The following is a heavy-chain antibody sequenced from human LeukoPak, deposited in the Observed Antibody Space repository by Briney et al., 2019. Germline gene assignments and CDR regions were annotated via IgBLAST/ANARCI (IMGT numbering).Heavy chain of an antibody. J-gene: IGHJ4*02. Sequence: ASVKVSCKASGYTFTSYGISWVRQAPGQGLEWMGWISAYNGNTNYAQKLQGRVTMATDTSTSTAYMELRSLRSDDTAVYYCARDWLKVNGYYTDAFGGYWGQGTLVTVSS. CDR3: ARDWLKVNGYYTDAFGGY. D-gene: IGHD3-3*01. CDR2: ISAYNGNT. CDR1: GYTFTSYG. V-gene: IGHV1-18*01.